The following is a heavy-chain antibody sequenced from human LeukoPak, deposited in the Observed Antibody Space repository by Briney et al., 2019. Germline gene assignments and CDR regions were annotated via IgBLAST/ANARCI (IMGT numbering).Heavy chain of an antibody. J-gene: IGHJ3*02. CDR3: ARGGSYLSAFDI. Sequence: PGGSLRLSCAASGFTVSSNYMSWVRQAPGKGLEWVSIIYSGSSTFYADSVKGRFTISRDNSKNTLYLQMNSLRAEDTAVYYCARGGSYLSAFDIWGQRTMVTVSS. V-gene: IGHV3-53*01. CDR2: IYSGSST. CDR1: GFTVSSNY. D-gene: IGHD1-26*01.